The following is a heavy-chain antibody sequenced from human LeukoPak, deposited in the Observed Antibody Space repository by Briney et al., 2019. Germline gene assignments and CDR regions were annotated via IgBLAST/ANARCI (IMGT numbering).Heavy chain of an antibody. CDR2: IYYSGST. Sequence: PSETLSLTCTVSGGSISSYYWSWIRQPPGKGLEWIGYIYYSGSTNYNPSLKSRVTISVDTSKNQFSLKLSSVTVADTAVYYCARKLRGSPGAFDIWGQGTMVTVSS. D-gene: IGHD3-16*01. J-gene: IGHJ3*02. V-gene: IGHV4-59*01. CDR1: GGSISSYY. CDR3: ARKLRGSPGAFDI.